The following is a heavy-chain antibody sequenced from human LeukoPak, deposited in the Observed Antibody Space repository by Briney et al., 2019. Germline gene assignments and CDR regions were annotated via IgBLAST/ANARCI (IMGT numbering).Heavy chain of an antibody. D-gene: IGHD1-1*01. Sequence: GGSLRLSCAASGFTFSSYAMHWVRQAPGKGLEWVAVISYDGSNKYYADSVKGRFTISRDNSKNTLYLQMNSLRAEDTAVYYCARDIGRFAETIDYWGQGTLVTVSS. CDR3: ARDIGRFAETIDY. V-gene: IGHV3-30-3*01. J-gene: IGHJ4*02. CDR2: ISYDGSNK. CDR1: GFTFSSYA.